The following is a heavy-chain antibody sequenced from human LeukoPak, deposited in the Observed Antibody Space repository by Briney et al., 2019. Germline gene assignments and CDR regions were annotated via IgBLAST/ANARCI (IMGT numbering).Heavy chain of an antibody. V-gene: IGHV3-7*05. D-gene: IGHD6-13*01. CDR1: GFTFSSCW. CDR2: IKQDGSEK. Sequence: PGGSLRLSCAASGFTFSSCWMSWVRQAPGKGLEWVANIKQDGSEKYYVDSVKGRFTISRDNAKNSLYLQMNSLRAEDTAVYYCARESSSSWYGGDWFDPWGQATRVTVSS. CDR3: ARESSSSWYGGDWFDP. J-gene: IGHJ5*02.